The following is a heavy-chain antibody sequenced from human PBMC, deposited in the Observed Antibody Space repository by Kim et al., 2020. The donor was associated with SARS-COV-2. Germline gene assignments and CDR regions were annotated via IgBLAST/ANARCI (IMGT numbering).Heavy chain of an antibody. J-gene: IGHJ4*02. D-gene: IGHD5-12*01. Sequence: IFYADSVRGRFTISRDNARNSLYLQMNSRRDEDTAVYYCAKDRGYLFDYWGQGTLVTASS. CDR2: I. CDR3: AKDRGYLFDY. V-gene: IGHV3-48*02.